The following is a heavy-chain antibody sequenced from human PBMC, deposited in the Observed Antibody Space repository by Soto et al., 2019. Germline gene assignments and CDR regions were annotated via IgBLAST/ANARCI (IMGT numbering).Heavy chain of an antibody. D-gene: IGHD3-10*01. CDR1: GGTFSSYA. CDR3: ARVTRGAYYYYGMDV. Sequence: ASVKVSCKASGGTFSSYAISWVRQAPGQGLEWMGGIIPIFGTANYAQKFQGRVTITADESTSTAYMELSSLRSEDTAVYYCARVTRGAYYYYGMDVWGQGTTVTVS. J-gene: IGHJ6*02. CDR2: IIPIFGTA. V-gene: IGHV1-69*13.